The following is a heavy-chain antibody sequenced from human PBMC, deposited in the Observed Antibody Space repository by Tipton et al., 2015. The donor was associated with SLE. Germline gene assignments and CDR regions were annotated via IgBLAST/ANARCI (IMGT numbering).Heavy chain of an antibody. Sequence: QLVQSGAEVKKPGASVKVSCKASGYTFTTYGITWVRQTPGQGLEWMGWISTYNVNTEYAQKFQDRVTLTTDTLTDTAYMELRNLRSDDTAVYYCAREPAASGWFDPWGQGALVTVSS. D-gene: IGHD2-2*01. CDR2: ISTYNVNT. CDR3: AREPAASGWFDP. V-gene: IGHV1-18*01. CDR1: GYTFTTYG. J-gene: IGHJ5*02.